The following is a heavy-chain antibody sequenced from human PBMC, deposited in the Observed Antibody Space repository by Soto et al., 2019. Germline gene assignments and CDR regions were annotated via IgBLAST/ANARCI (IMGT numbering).Heavy chain of an antibody. CDR2: IIPIFGTA. V-gene: IGHV1-69*01. CDR3: EHRTYNWNHKAAYYYYGMDV. D-gene: IGHD1-20*01. J-gene: IGHJ6*01. Sequence: QVQLVQSGAEVKKPGSSVKVSCKASGGTFSSYAISWVRQAPGQGLEWMGGIIPIFGTANYAQKFQGRVTITADESTSTAYMELSSLRSEDTAVYYCEHRTYNWNHKAAYYYYGMDVWGQGTTVTVSS. CDR1: GGTFSSYA.